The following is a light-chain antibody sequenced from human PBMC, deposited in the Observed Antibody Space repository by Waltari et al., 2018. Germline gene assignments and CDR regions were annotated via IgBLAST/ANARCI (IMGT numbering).Light chain of an antibody. CDR2: ATS. J-gene: IGKJ1*01. CDR1: QSLSTNF. CDR3: HYYGSYMWT. Sequence: EIVVTQSPGTLSLSPGERATLSCKARQSLSTNFLGWYQQKPGQAPRLLMYATSRRATGTPDRFSGSGSGTDFTLTISRLEPEDSAVYYCHYYGSYMWTFGQGTKVEIK. V-gene: IGKV3-20*01.